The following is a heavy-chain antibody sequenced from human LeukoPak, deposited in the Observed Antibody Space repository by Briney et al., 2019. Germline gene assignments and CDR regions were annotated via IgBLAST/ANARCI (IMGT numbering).Heavy chain of an antibody. Sequence: RGSLRLSCAASGFTFSSYAMSWVRQAPGKGLEWVSAFSGSGGSTYYADSVKGRFTISRDNSKNTLYLQMNSLRPEDTAVYYCAKDEDVAVPAGKDMAVWGQGTTVTVSS. J-gene: IGHJ6*02. CDR2: FSGSGGST. V-gene: IGHV3-23*01. CDR1: GFTFSSYA. D-gene: IGHD2-2*01. CDR3: AKDEDVAVPAGKDMAV.